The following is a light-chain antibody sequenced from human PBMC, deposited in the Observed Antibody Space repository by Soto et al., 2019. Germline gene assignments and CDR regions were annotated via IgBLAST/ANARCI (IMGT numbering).Light chain of an antibody. CDR3: HRYNSAPRT. Sequence: DIQMTQSPSSLSASVGDRVTITCRASQGIIDYLAWYQQKPGKAPKLLIYAASTLQSGVPSRFSGSGAGTDFTLTICSLQPEEVANYYCHRYNSAPRTFGQGTKVEIK. V-gene: IGKV1-27*01. J-gene: IGKJ1*01. CDR2: AAS. CDR1: QGIIDY.